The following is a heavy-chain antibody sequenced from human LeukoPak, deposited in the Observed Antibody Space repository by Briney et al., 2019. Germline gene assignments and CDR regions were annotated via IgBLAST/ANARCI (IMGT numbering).Heavy chain of an antibody. V-gene: IGHV4-59*01. J-gene: IGHJ5*02. CDR3: ARSSGWYLSWFDP. Sequence: SETLSLTCTISGGSISSYYWSWIRQPPGKGLEWIGYIYYSGSTNYNPSLKSRVTISVDTSKNQFSLKLSSVTAADTAVYYCARSSGWYLSWFDPWGQGTLVTVSS. CDR1: GGSISSYY. D-gene: IGHD6-19*01. CDR2: IYYSGST.